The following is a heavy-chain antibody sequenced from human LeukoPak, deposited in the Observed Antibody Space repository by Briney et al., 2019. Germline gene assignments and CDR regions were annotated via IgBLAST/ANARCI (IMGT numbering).Heavy chain of an antibody. CDR1: GFTFSRHW. V-gene: IGHV3-48*04. CDR2: ISPTSTTI. J-gene: IGHJ4*02. D-gene: IGHD1/OR15-1a*01. Sequence: GGSLRLSCADSGFTFSRHWMDWVRQAPGKGLDWVSYISPTSTTIYYADSVRGRFTISRDNAKNSLYLQMNSLRVEDTAVYYCARRGNNYGYIDYWGQGTLVTVSS. CDR3: ARRGNNYGYIDY.